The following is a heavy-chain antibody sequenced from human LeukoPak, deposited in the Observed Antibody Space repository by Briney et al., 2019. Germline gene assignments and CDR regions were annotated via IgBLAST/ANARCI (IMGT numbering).Heavy chain of an antibody. D-gene: IGHD6-13*01. CDR1: GFTFSSYA. V-gene: IGHV3-30-3*01. CDR2: ISYDGSNK. CDR3: AKSSSWYDY. Sequence: PGRSLRLSCAASGFTFSSYAMHWVRQAPGKGLEWVAVISYDGSNKYYADSVKGRFTISRDNSKNTLYLQMNSLRAEDTAVYYCAKSSSWYDYWGQGTLVTVSS. J-gene: IGHJ4*02.